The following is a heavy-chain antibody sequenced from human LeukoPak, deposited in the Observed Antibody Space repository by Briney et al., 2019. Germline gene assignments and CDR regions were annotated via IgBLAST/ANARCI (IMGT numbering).Heavy chain of an antibody. CDR3: ARGGGSSYYYYYMDV. CDR1: GGSISSSSYY. J-gene: IGHJ6*03. Sequence: SETLSLTCTVSGGSISSSSYYWGWIRQPPGKGLEWIGSIYYSGSTYYNPSLKSRVTISVDTSKNQFSLKLSSVTAAGTAVYYCARGGGSSYYYYYMDVWGKGTTVTVSS. D-gene: IGHD1-26*01. CDR2: IYYSGST. V-gene: IGHV4-39*07.